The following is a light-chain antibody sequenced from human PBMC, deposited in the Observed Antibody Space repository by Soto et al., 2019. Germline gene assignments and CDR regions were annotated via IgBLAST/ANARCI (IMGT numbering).Light chain of an antibody. J-gene: IGKJ5*01. Sequence: DIQMTQSPSTLSGSAGERVTIPCRASQTISSWLAWYQQKPGKAPKLLIYKASTLKSGVPSRFSGSGSGTEFTLTISSLQPDDFATYYCQQFNSYPVTFGQGTRLEI. CDR2: KAS. CDR3: QQFNSYPVT. V-gene: IGKV1-5*03. CDR1: QTISSW.